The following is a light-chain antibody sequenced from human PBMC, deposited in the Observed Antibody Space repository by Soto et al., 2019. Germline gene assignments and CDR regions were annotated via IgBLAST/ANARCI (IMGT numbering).Light chain of an antibody. CDR3: QQYNNWPPWT. Sequence: EIVMTQSPATLSVSPGERATLSCRASQSVSSNFAWYQQKLGQAPRLLIYGASTRATGIPARFSGSGSGTEFTLTISSLQSKDLAVYYRQQYNNWPPWTCGQGTKVEIK. V-gene: IGKV3-15*01. CDR2: GAS. J-gene: IGKJ1*01. CDR1: QSVSSN.